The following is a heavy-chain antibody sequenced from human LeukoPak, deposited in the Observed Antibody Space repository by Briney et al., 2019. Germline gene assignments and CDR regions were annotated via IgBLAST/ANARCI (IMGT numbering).Heavy chain of an antibody. CDR2: ISGSGGST. D-gene: IGHD2-2*01. CDR3: AKGRPLGYCSSSSCSEWFDP. V-gene: IGHV3-23*01. CDR1: GFTFSSYA. J-gene: IGHJ5*02. Sequence: GGSLRLSCAASGFTFSSYAMSWVRQAPGKGLEWVSAISGSGGSTYYADSVKGRFTISRDNSKNTLFLQMDSLRAEDTAVYYCAKGRPLGYCSSSSCSEWFDPWGQGTLVTASS.